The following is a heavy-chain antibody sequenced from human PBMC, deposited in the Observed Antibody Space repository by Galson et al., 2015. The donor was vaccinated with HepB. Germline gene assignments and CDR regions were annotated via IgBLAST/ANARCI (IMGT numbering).Heavy chain of an antibody. D-gene: IGHD3-22*01. V-gene: IGHV3-7*03. J-gene: IGHJ4*02. CDR1: EFTFSSYW. CDR2: IAQDGSEK. CDR3: ARGPNYYDSSGYSPRPGC. Sequence: SLRLSCAASEFTFSSYWMSWVRQAPGKGLEWVANIAQDGSEKYYVDSVKGRFTISRDNAKNSLYLQMNSLRAEDTAVFYCARGPNYYDSSGYSPRPGCWGQGTLVTASS.